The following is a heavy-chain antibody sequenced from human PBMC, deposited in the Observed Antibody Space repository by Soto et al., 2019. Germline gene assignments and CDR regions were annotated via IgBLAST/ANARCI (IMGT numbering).Heavy chain of an antibody. Sequence: SVKVSCKASGGTFSSYSISWVRQAPGQGLEWMGGIIPIFGTANYAQKFQGRVTITADESTSTAYMELSSLRSEDTAVYYCALSITMIAQGLGAFDIWGQGTMVTVSS. J-gene: IGHJ3*02. V-gene: IGHV1-69*13. CDR2: IIPIFGTA. D-gene: IGHD3-22*01. CDR3: ALSITMIAQGLGAFDI. CDR1: GGTFSSYS.